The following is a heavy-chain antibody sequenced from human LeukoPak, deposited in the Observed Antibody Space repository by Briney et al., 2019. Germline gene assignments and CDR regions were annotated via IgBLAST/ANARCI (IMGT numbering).Heavy chain of an antibody. CDR3: ARDYETLRGYSSDYFVY. CDR2: INSSDGST. J-gene: IGHJ4*02. D-gene: IGHD5-18*01. CDR1: GYRFSSHY. V-gene: IGHV1-46*04. Sequence: ASVKVSCKASGYRFSSHYIHWVRQSPGQGLEWMAIINSSDGSTKYAQKLQGRVTVTRDTSTSTVYMELSSLRSEDTAVYYCARDYETLRGYSSDYFVYWGQGTLVTVSS.